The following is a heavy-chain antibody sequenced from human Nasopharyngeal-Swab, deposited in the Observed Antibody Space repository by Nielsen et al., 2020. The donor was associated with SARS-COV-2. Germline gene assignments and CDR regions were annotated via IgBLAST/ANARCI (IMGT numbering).Heavy chain of an antibody. CDR3: ARGGSYSSSWYPTY. J-gene: IGHJ4*02. Sequence: GGSLRLSCAASGFTFSSYWMHWARQAPGKGLVWVSRINSDGSSTSYADSVKGRFTISRDNAKNTLYLQMNSLRAEDTAVYYCARGGSYSSSWYPTYWGQGTLVTVSS. CDR2: INSDGSST. D-gene: IGHD6-13*01. V-gene: IGHV3-74*01. CDR1: GFTFSSYW.